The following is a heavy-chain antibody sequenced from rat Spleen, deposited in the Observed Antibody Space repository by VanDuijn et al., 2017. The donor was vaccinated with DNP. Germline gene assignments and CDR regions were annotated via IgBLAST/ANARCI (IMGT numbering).Heavy chain of an antibody. CDR1: GFTFSDYY. Sequence: EVQLVESGGDLVQPGRSLKLFCAASGFTFSDYYMAWVRQAPTKGLEWVAYIRYDGGSTYYGDSVKGRFTISRDNAKSTLYLQMNSLRSEDMATYYCVRWNSGHFDYWGQGVMVTVSS. D-gene: IGHD4-3*01. CDR2: IRYDGGST. J-gene: IGHJ2*01. V-gene: IGHV5-22*01. CDR3: VRWNSGHFDY.